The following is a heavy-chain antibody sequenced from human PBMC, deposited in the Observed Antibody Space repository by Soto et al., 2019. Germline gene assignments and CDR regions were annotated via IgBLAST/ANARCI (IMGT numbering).Heavy chain of an antibody. CDR3: ARDLSYCSSTSCYRGDY. CDR1: RYPFTSYG. V-gene: IGHV1-18*01. CDR2: ISAYNGNT. Sequence: XSVKVACQASRYPFTSYGIGWVRQAPGQGLEWMGWISAYNGNTNYAQKLQGRVTMTTDTSTSTAYMELRSLRSDDTAVYYCARDLSYCSSTSCYRGDYWGQGTLVTVSS. D-gene: IGHD2-2*01. J-gene: IGHJ4*02.